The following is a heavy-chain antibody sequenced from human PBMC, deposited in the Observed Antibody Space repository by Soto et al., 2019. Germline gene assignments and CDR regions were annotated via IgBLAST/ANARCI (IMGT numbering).Heavy chain of an antibody. CDR2: VYYGGST. Sequence: TLSLTCTVSGDSVSSTNYYWGWIRQPPGKGLEWIGSVYYGGSTYYNPSLNSRVMISVDRSKNQLSLKLTSVTAADSGVYYCARPKFSATYDSWGQG. CDR3: ARPKFSATYDS. V-gene: IGHV4-39*01. D-gene: IGHD1-26*01. J-gene: IGHJ5*02. CDR1: GDSVSSTNYY.